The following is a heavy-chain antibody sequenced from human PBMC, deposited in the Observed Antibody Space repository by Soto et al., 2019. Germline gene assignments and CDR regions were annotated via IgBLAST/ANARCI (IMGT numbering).Heavy chain of an antibody. CDR2: ISYDGGNK. CDR3: ARDPVLRWLGYFDY. Sequence: PGGSLRLSCAASGFTFSSYAMHWVRQAPGKGLEWVAVISYDGGNKYYADSVKGRFTISRDNSKNTLYLQMNSLRAEDTAVYYCARDPVLRWLGYFDYWGQGTLVTVSS. J-gene: IGHJ4*02. CDR1: GFTFSSYA. D-gene: IGHD4-17*01. V-gene: IGHV3-30-3*01.